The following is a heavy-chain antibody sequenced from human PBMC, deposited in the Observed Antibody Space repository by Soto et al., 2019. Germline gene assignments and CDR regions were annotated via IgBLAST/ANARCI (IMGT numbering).Heavy chain of an antibody. D-gene: IGHD2-2*01. CDR3: ARVPDR. V-gene: IGHV4-30-2*01. J-gene: IGHJ5*02. CDR2: IYHSGST. Sequence: SETLSLTCAVSGGSISSGGYSWSWIRQPPGKGLEWIGYIYHSGSTYYDTSLKSRVTISVDRSKNQFSLKLSSVTAADTAVYYCARVPDRWGQGTLVTV. CDR1: GGSISSGGYS.